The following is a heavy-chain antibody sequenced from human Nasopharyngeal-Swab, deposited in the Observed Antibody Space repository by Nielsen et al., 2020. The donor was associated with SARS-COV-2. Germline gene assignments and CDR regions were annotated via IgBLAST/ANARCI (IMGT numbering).Heavy chain of an antibody. CDR2: IDWDDDK. CDR3: ARIRATVNAFDI. Sequence: SGPPLVKPTQTLTLTCTFSRFSLSTSGMCVSWIRQPPGKALEWLARIDWDDDKYYSTSLKTRLTISKDTSKNQVVLTMTNMDPVDTATYYCARIRATVNAFDIWGQGTMVTVSS. V-gene: IGHV2-70*11. CDR1: RFSLSTSGMC. D-gene: IGHD4-17*01. J-gene: IGHJ3*02.